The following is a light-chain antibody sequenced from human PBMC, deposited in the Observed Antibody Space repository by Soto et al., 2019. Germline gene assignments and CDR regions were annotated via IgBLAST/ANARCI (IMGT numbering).Light chain of an antibody. CDR3: QQYGSSPPYT. CDR2: GAS. V-gene: IGKV3-20*01. J-gene: IGKJ2*01. CDR1: QRVNTRS. Sequence: EIVLTQSPGTLSLSPGERATLSCRASQRVNTRSLAWYQHKPGQAPRPLIYGASSRATDIQDRFSGSGSGTDFTLTISRLEPEDFAVYYCQQYGSSPPYTFGQGTKLEIK.